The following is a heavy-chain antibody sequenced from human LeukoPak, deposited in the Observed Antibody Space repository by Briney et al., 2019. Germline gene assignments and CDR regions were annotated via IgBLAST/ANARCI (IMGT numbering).Heavy chain of an antibody. D-gene: IGHD2-2*01. V-gene: IGHV4-31*03. CDR3: ARYCSSTTCRWFDP. CDR2: IYYSGNT. Sequence: PSQTLSLTCTVSGGSLSSGGYYWSWIRQHPGKGLEWIGYIYYSGNTYYNPSLKSRVTISVDTSKNQFSLNLTSVTAADTAVYYCARYCSSTTCRWFDPWGQGTLVTVSS. J-gene: IGHJ5*02. CDR1: GGSLSSGGYY.